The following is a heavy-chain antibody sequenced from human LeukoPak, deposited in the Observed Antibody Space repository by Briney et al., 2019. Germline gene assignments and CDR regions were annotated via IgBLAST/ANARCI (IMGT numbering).Heavy chain of an antibody. CDR3: ARRSIVGAAPFDY. D-gene: IGHD1-26*01. CDR2: IYYSVST. Sequence: SETLSLTCTVFGGSISSSSYYWGWIRQPPGTRLEGIGSIYYSVSTYYNPSLKSRVTISVDTSKNQFSLKLSSVTAADTAVYFCARRSIVGAAPFDYWGQGTLVTVSS. V-gene: IGHV4-39*01. CDR1: GGSISSSSYY. J-gene: IGHJ4*02.